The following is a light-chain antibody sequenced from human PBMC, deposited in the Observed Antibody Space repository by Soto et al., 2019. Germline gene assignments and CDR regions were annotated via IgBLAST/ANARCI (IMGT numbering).Light chain of an antibody. CDR2: DVS. J-gene: IGLJ2*01. V-gene: IGLV2-14*03. CDR1: SSDIGAYNH. CDR3: SSYTRSFSLV. Sequence: QSVLTQPASVTGSPGQSITISCTGSSSDIGAYNHVSWYQHHPGKAPKLMIYDVSNRPSGVSNRFSASKSGNTASLSISGLRAEDEADYYCSSYTRSFSLVFGGGTQLTVL.